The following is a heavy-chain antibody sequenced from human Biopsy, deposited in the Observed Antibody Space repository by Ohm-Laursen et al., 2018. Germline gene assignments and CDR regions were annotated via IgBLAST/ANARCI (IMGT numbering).Heavy chain of an antibody. J-gene: IGHJ6*02. V-gene: IGHV4-59*01. CDR2: VYYSGTT. Sequence: TLSLTCTVSGGSISSDWWSWIRQTPGKGLEWIGYVYYSGTTTYNPSLRSRVTISVDTSMNQISLRLQSVTAADTAIYYCTRATNSTGWPYYYFYGMDIWGQGTTVAVSS. CDR3: TRATNSTGWPYYYFYGMDI. D-gene: IGHD2/OR15-2a*01. CDR1: GGSISSDW.